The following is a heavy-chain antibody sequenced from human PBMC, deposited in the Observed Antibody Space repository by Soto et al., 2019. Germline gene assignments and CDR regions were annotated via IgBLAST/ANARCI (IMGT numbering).Heavy chain of an antibody. CDR2: IYDSGST. CDR3: ARGLGYSGKYYFDY. Sequence: SETLSLTCTVSGGSISSYYWSWIRQPPGKGLEWIGYIYDSGSTDYNPSLKSRVTISVDMSKNQFSLKLSSVTAADTAVYYCARGLGYSGKYYFDYWGQGTLVTVPQ. V-gene: IGHV4-59*08. J-gene: IGHJ4*02. D-gene: IGHD3-10*01. CDR1: GGSISSYY.